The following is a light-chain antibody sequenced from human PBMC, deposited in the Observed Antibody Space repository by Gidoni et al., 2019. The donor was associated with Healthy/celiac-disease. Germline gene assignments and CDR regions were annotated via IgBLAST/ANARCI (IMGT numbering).Light chain of an antibody. J-gene: IGKJ2*01. CDR2: GAS. CDR1: SCRLNRNGNNY. V-gene: IGKV2-28*01. CDR3: QQDKHTPFT. Sequence: AIQVVAASSYGTPSSCRLNRNGNNYLEWYQQKPGQAPQLLIYGASNRASGIPDRFSGSGSGTEFTLNISSLEAEDVGVYYWQQDKHTPFTFXXXTKLEIK.